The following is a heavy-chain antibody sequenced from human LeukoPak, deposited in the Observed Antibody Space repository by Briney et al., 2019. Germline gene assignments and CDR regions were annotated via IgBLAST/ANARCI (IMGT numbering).Heavy chain of an antibody. CDR3: ARMGYSGNYQMTYYFDS. Sequence: GGSLRLSCAASGFTVSSSYMTWVRQAPEKGLEWVSVIYSGGSTYYADSVKGRVTISRDNPKNLLYLQMNSLRVEDTAVYYCARMGYSGNYQMTYYFDSWGQGTLVTVSS. CDR1: GFTVSSSY. D-gene: IGHD1-26*01. CDR2: IYSGGST. J-gene: IGHJ4*02. V-gene: IGHV3-53*01.